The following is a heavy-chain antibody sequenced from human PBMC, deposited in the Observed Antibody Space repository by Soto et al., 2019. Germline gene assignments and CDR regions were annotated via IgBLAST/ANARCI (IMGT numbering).Heavy chain of an antibody. Sequence: ASVKVSCKASGYTFTSYAMHWVRQAPGQGLEWMGWISAYNGNTNYAQKLQGRVTMTTDTSTSTAYMELRSLRSDDTAVYYCARDVPDEDVWGSYRTSWFDPWGQGTLVTVAS. J-gene: IGHJ5*02. CDR1: GYTFTSYA. CDR3: ARDVPDEDVWGSYRTSWFDP. D-gene: IGHD3-16*02. CDR2: ISAYNGNT. V-gene: IGHV1-18*01.